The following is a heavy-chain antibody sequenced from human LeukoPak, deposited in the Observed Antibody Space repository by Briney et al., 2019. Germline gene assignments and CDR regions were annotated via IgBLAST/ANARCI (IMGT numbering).Heavy chain of an antibody. CDR2: IIPIFGTA. V-gene: IGHV1-69*13. D-gene: IGHD3-9*01. CDR3: ARDLKDDIFATDHAFDI. Sequence: ASVKVSCKASGGTFSSYAICWVRQAPGQGLEWMGGIIPIFGTANYAQKFQGRVTITADESTSTAYMELSSLRSEDTAVYYCARDLKDDIFATDHAFDIWGQGTMVTVSS. CDR1: GGTFSSYA. J-gene: IGHJ3*02.